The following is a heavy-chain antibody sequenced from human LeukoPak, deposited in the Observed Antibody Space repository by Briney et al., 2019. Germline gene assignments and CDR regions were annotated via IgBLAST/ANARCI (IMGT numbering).Heavy chain of an antibody. D-gene: IGHD2-21*02. V-gene: IGHV3-23*01. J-gene: IGHJ4*02. CDR3: ARVGRDWAFDY. CDR2: FSGRGGAP. CDR1: GFILSSYA. Sequence: GGSLRPSCAASGFILSSYAMSWVRQAPGKGLEWVSAFSGRGGAPYYTDFVKGRFTISRDNSKNTLYLQINSLRVEDTAVYYCARVGRDWAFDYWGQGTLVTVSS.